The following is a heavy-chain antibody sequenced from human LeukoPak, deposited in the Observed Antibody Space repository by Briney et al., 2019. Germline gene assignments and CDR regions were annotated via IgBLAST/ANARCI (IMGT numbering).Heavy chain of an antibody. J-gene: IGHJ4*02. V-gene: IGHV3-23*01. CDR2: ISESGGSR. Sequence: GGSLRLSCAGSGFTFSSYAMSWVRQAPGKGLEWVSDISESGGSRYYADSVKGRFTISRDNSKNTLYLQMNSLRAEDTAVYYCAKAPGWELLSPADYWGQGTLVTVSS. CDR1: GFTFSSYA. D-gene: IGHD1-26*01. CDR3: AKAPGWELLSPADY.